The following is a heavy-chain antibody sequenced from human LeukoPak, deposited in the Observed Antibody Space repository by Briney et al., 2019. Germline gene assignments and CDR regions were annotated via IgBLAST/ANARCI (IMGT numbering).Heavy chain of an antibody. J-gene: IGHJ4*02. CDR1: GFTFSSYA. D-gene: IGHD2-8*01. V-gene: IGHV3-23*01. Sequence: GGSLRLSCAASGFTFSSYAMSWVRQAPGKGLEWVSAISGSGGSTYYADSVKGRFTISRDNSKNTLCLQMNSLRAEDTAVYYCAKDIVLMVYASYFDYWGQGTLVTVSS. CDR3: AKDIVLMVYASYFDY. CDR2: ISGSGGST.